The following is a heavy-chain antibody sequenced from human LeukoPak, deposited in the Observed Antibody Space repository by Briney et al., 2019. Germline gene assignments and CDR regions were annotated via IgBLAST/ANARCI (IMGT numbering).Heavy chain of an antibody. J-gene: IGHJ4*02. CDR3: ARHPEPGYCSSTSCHESYFDY. D-gene: IGHD2-2*01. V-gene: IGHV3-23*01. Sequence: GGSLRLSCTASGLTFSSYAMSWVRQAPGQGLEWVSVISSGGSNTYYADSVKGRFTISRDNSKNTLYLQMNSLRAEDTAVYYCARHPEPGYCSSTSCHESYFDYWGQGTLVTVSS. CDR1: GLTFSSYA. CDR2: ISSGGSNT.